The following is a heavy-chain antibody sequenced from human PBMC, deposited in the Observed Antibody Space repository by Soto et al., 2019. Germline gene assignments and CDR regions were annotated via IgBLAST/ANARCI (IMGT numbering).Heavy chain of an antibody. CDR3: ALVSNYDDMVYGMDV. V-gene: IGHV1-69*12. CDR2: IFPIVGTA. CDR1: GGTFSSYA. J-gene: IGHJ6*02. Sequence: QVQLVQSGAEVKKPGSSVKVSCKASGGTFSSYAISWVRQAPGQGLEWMGGIFPIVGTANYAQKFQGRVTITADQSRSTDYMDLSSLRSADSGVYYCALVSNYDDMVYGMDVWGQGTTVTVFS. D-gene: IGHD3-22*01.